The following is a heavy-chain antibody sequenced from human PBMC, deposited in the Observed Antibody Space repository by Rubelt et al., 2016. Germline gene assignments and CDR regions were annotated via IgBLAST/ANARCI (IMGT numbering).Heavy chain of an antibody. CDR3: ARLLRSYWYFDL. CDR2: IYYSWST. J-gene: IGHJ2*01. D-gene: IGHD3-16*01. Sequence: QLQLQESGPGLVKPSETLSLTCTVSGGSISSSSYYWGWIRQPPGKGLEWIGSIYYSWSTYYNPSLKRRVPLTVDTSKNQFSLKRSSVTAEDTAVHYCARLLRSYWYFDLWGRGTLVAVSS. CDR1: GGSISSSSYY. V-gene: IGHV4-39*01.